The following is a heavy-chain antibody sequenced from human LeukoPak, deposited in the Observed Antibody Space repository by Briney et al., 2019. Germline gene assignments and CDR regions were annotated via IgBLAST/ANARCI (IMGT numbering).Heavy chain of an antibody. CDR1: AFTFSSYA. J-gene: IGHJ3*02. D-gene: IGHD4-17*01. Sequence: GGSLRLSCAASAFTFSSYAMTWVRQAPGRGLQWVSALSGSGIRTYYADSVKGRFTISRDNSKNTLYLQMNSLRTDDTAVYYCAKRRSTVTSAWDAFDIWGQGTMVTVSS. V-gene: IGHV3-23*01. CDR2: LSGSGIRT. CDR3: AKRRSTVTSAWDAFDI.